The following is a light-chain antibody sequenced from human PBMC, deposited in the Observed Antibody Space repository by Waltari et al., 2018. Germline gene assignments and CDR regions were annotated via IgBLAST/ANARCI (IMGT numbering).Light chain of an antibody. CDR3: QQYDNLPLT. Sequence: DIQMTQSPSSLSASVGDRVNITCQASKDISNYLNWYQQKQGKAPKLLIYDASNLETGVPSRFSGSGAGTDFTFTISSLQPEDIATYYCQQYDNLPLTFGGGTKLEIK. CDR1: KDISNY. J-gene: IGKJ4*01. CDR2: DAS. V-gene: IGKV1-33*01.